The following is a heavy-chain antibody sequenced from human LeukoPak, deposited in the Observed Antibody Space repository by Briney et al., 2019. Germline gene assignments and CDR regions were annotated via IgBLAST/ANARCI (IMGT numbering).Heavy chain of an antibody. Sequence: GGSLRLSCAGSGFTFSSFPMAWVRQAPGKGLEWVANIKQDGSEKYYVDSVKGRFTISRDNTRKSLYLQMNSVRGEDTAVYYCARDTADFQGLDIWGQGTKVTVSS. J-gene: IGHJ3*02. CDR3: ARDTADFQGLDI. CDR1: GFTFSSFP. V-gene: IGHV3-7*01. CDR2: IKQDGSEK. D-gene: IGHD3-3*01.